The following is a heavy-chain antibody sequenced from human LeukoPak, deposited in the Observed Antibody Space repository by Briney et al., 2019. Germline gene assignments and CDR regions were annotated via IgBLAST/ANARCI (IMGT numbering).Heavy chain of an antibody. CDR3: AKDLYGGGWYNYFDP. V-gene: IGHV3-30*18. Sequence: GRSLRLSCAASGFSCSNYGMHWVRQAPGKGLEWVAMISYDGKSQHYGDSVKGRFTISRDNSKNTVYLQMNSPRPEDSAMYYCAKDLYGGGWYNYFDPWGQGTQVTVSS. D-gene: IGHD6-19*01. J-gene: IGHJ5*02. CDR1: GFSCSNYG. CDR2: ISYDGKSQ.